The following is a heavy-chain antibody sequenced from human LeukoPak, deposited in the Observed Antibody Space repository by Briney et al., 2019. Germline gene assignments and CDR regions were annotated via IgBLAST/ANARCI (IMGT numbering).Heavy chain of an antibody. CDR3: AREDVDTALYPEAYWFDP. CDR1: GYTFTNYN. CDR2: ISAYNGNT. V-gene: IGHV1-18*01. Sequence: GASVKVSCKASGYTFTNYNITWVRQAPGQGLEWMGRISAYNGNTNYAQKLQGRVTMTTDTSTSTAYMELRSLRSDDTAVYYCAREDVDTALYPEAYWFDPWGQGTLVTVSS. D-gene: IGHD5-18*01. J-gene: IGHJ5*02.